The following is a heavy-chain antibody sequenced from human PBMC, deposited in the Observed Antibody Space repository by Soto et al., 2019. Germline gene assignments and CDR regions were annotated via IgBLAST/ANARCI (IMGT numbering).Heavy chain of an antibody. V-gene: IGHV4-4*07. D-gene: IGHD3-16*01. Sequence: QVQLQESGPGLVKPSATLSLTCNVSGYSMSKYYWSWVREPAGKGLEWIGRIWTRGSTNYNPSLKSRVTMSIDTSNKHCSLDLKSVTAADTAVYYCARTVGAAYYFDFWGQGVLVTVSS. CDR2: IWTRGST. CDR3: ARTVGAAYYFDF. J-gene: IGHJ4*02. CDR1: GYSMSKYY.